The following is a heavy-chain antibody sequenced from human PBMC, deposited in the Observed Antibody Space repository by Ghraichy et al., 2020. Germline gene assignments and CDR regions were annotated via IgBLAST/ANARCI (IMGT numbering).Heavy chain of an antibody. J-gene: IGHJ3*02. CDR3: AKFNRVRGVIFDAFDI. Sequence: GGSLRLSCAASGFTFSSYGMHWVRQAPGKGLEWVAVISYDGSNKYYADSVKGRFTISRDNSKNTLYLQMNSLRAEDTAVYYCAKFNRVRGVIFDAFDIWGQGTMVTVSS. D-gene: IGHD3-10*01. V-gene: IGHV3-30*18. CDR2: ISYDGSNK. CDR1: GFTFSSYG.